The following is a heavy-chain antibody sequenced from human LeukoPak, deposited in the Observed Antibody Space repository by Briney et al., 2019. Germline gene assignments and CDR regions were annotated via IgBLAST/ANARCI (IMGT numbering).Heavy chain of an antibody. CDR3: AMESPGRAARPLPADY. Sequence: GGSLRLSCAASGFTFSSYAMSWVRQAPGKGLEWVSAISGSGGSTYYADSVKGRFTISRDNSKNTLYLQMNSLRAEDTAVYYCAMESPGRAARPLPADYWGQGTLVTVSS. D-gene: IGHD6-6*01. CDR2: ISGSGGST. J-gene: IGHJ4*02. CDR1: GFTFSSYA. V-gene: IGHV3-23*01.